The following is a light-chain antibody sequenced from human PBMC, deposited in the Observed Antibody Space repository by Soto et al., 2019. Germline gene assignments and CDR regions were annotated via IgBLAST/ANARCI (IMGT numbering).Light chain of an antibody. CDR2: GAS. J-gene: IGKJ1*01. V-gene: IGKV3-15*01. CDR3: QQYNDWPQT. CDR1: QSIGSN. Sequence: EIVLTQSPVTLSVSPGERATLSCTASQSIGSNLAWYQQKPGQAPRLLIYGASTRATGIPDTFTGSGTATAFTLTISILQHDDFGVYYCQQYNDWPQTFGQGTKVEI.